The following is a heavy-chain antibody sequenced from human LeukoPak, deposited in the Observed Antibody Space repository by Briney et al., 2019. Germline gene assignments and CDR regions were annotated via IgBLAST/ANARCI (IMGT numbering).Heavy chain of an antibody. CDR2: ISGSGGTT. CDR3: AKGSGGSGSYSKYYFDY. CDR1: GFTFSHYG. V-gene: IGHV3-23*01. J-gene: IGHJ4*02. Sequence: GGSLRLSCAASGFTFSHYGMNWVRQVPGKGLEWVSAISGSGGTTYYADSVKGRFTISRDNSKNTLYLQMNSLRAEDTAVYYCAKGSGGSGSYSKYYFDYWGQGTLVTVSS. D-gene: IGHD3-10*01.